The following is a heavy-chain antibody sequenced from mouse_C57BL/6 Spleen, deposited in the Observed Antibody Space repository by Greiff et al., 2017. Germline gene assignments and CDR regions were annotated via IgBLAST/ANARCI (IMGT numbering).Heavy chain of an antibody. CDR1: GYTFTSYW. J-gene: IGHJ4*01. CDR3: ARSGGYYEAMDY. CDR2: IDPSDSYT. D-gene: IGHD2-3*01. V-gene: IGHV1-69*01. Sequence: QVQLQQPGAELVMPGASVKLSCKASGYTFTSYWMPWVKQRPGQGLEWIGEIDPSDSYTNYNQKFKGKSTLTVDKSSSTAYMQLSSLTSEDSAVYYCARSGGYYEAMDYWGQGTSVTVSS.